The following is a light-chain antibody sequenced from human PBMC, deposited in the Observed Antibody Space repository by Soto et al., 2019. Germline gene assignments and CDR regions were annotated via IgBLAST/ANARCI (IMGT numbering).Light chain of an antibody. V-gene: IGLV4-69*01. CDR1: SGHSSYA. J-gene: IGLJ3*02. Sequence: QSVLTQSPSASASLGASVKLTCTLSSGHSSYAIAWHQQQPEKGPRYLMKLNSDGSHSKGDGIPDRFSGSSSGAERYLTISRLQSEDEADYCCQTWGTGLLVFGGGTKVTVL. CDR3: QTWGTGLLV. CDR2: LNSDGSH.